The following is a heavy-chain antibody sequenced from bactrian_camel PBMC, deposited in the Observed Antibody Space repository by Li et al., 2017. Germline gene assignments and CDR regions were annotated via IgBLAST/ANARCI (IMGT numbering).Heavy chain of an antibody. CDR1: GYTDSTNC. Sequence: VQLVESGGGSVQAGETLRLSCAASGYTDSTNCVAWFRQVPGKEREWVASIYTGRNVTYYAAVVKGRFTVSQDYAKNIVYLQMNSLKSEDTAMYYCATHTGRRASCNVLSVYEDGSWGQGTQVTVS. D-gene: IGHD6*01. CDR3: ATHTGRRASCNVLSVYEDGS. CDR2: IYTGRNVT. J-gene: IGHJ4*01. V-gene: IGHV3S1*01.